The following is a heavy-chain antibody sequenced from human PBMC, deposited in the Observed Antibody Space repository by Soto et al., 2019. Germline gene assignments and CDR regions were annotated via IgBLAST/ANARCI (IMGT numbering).Heavy chain of an antibody. CDR3: ICSGSYYLKGYYYYYMDV. V-gene: IGHV3-15*01. CDR2: IKSKTDGGTT. D-gene: IGHD3-10*02. J-gene: IGHJ6*03. CDR1: GFTFSNAW. Sequence: GGSLRLSCAASGFTFSNAWMSWVRQAPGKGLEWVGRIKSKTDGGTTDYAAPVKGRFTISRDDSKNTLYLQMNSLKTEDTAVYYCICSGSYYLKGYYYYYMDVWGKGTTVTVSS.